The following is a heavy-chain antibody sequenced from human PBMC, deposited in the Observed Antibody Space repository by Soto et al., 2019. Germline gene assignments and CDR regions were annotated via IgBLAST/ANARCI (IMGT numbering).Heavy chain of an antibody. CDR2: INSDGSIR. Sequence: PGGSLRLSCAASGFTFSNFWLHWVRQVPGQGLAWVSRINSDGSIRSYADSVKGRFTISRDNAKDTLFLEMNSLRAEDTAVYYCARSARADVSMAVAATGVTCFDYWGQGTVVTVSS. CDR3: ARSARADVSMAVAATGVTCFDY. J-gene: IGHJ4*02. D-gene: IGHD6-19*01. CDR1: GFTFSNFW. V-gene: IGHV3-74*01.